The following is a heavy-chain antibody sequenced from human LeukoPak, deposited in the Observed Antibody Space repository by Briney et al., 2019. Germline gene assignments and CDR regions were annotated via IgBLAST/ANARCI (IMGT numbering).Heavy chain of an antibody. CDR1: RFTFGSYA. J-gene: IGHJ4*02. V-gene: IGHV3-23*01. D-gene: IGHD3-22*01. CDR3: AIMHPYYDGNGYWVQ. Sequence: PGGSLRLSCAASRFTFGSYAMSWVRQAPGKGLEWGSGINTNGGSTAYADSVKGRFTISRDNPRNTLYMQMNSLRAEDTAVYCCAIMHPYYDGNGYWVQWGQGTLVTVSS. CDR2: INTNGGST.